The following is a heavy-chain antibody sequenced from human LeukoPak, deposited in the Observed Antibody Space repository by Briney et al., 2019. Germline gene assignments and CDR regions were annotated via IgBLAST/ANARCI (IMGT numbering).Heavy chain of an antibody. CDR3: ASDGTSSTR. CDR2: IYYSGST. J-gene: IGHJ4*02. Sequence: SETLSLTCTVSGGSISSSSYYWGWIRQPPGKGLEWIGSIYYSGSTYYNPSLKSRVTISVGTSKNQFSLKLSSVTTADTAVYYCASDGTSSTRWGQGTLVTVSS. V-gene: IGHV4-39*01. D-gene: IGHD2-2*01. CDR1: GGSISSSSYY.